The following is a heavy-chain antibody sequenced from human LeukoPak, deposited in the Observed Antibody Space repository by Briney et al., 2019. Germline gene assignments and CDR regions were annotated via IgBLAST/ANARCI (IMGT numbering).Heavy chain of an antibody. CDR2: ISTNDI. CDR3: ASLPTAASYMDV. D-gene: IGHD6-25*01. CDR1: GFTLSSHT. J-gene: IGHJ6*03. V-gene: IGHV3-21*01. Sequence: GGSLRLSCAASGFTLSSHTMNWVRQAPGRGLEWVSAISTNDIQYADSVRGRFTISRDNAKNSLYLQMDSLRAEDTAVYYCASLPTAASYMDVWGKGTTVTVSS.